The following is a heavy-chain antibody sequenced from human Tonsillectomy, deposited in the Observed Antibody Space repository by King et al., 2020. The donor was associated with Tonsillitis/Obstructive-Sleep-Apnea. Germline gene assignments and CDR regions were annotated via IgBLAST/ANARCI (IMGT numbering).Heavy chain of an antibody. CDR3: ARGLKEGTPDIVVVPAARNFDY. CDR2: INHKGST. V-gene: IGHV4-34*01. D-gene: IGHD2-2*01. Sequence: VQLQQWGAGLLKPSETLSLTCAVYGGSLSGYYWSWIRQPPGKGLEWFGEINHKGSTNYNPSLKSRVTISVDTSKNQFSLKLSSVTAADTAVYNCARGLKEGTPDIVVVPAARNFDYWGQGTLVTVSS. CDR1: GGSLSGYY. J-gene: IGHJ4*02.